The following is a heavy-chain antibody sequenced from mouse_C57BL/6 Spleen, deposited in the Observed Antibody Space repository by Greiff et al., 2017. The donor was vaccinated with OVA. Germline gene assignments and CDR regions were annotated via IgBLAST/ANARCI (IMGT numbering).Heavy chain of an antibody. CDR1: GYTFTSYW. CDR3: ARRVVATPFAY. D-gene: IGHD1-1*01. J-gene: IGHJ3*01. Sequence: VQLQQPGAELVKPGASVKLSCKASGYTFTSYWMQWVKQRPGQGLEWIGEIDPSDSYTNYNQKFKGKATLTVDTSSGTAYMQLSSLTSEDSAVYYCARRVVATPFAYWGQGTLVTVSA. V-gene: IGHV1-50*01. CDR2: IDPSDSYT.